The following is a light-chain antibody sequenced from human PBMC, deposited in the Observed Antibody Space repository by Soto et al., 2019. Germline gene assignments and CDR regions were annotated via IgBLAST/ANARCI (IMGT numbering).Light chain of an antibody. Sequence: QSVLTQPPSVSGAPGQRVTISCTGSSSNFGAGYEVHWYKQLPGTAPTLVIFNNLNRPSGVPERFSGSKSGTSASLVISGLQAEDEADYYCQSFDSSLRAYVVGSGTK. V-gene: IGLV1-40*01. CDR3: QSFDSSLRAYV. J-gene: IGLJ1*01. CDR1: SSNFGAGYE. CDR2: NNL.